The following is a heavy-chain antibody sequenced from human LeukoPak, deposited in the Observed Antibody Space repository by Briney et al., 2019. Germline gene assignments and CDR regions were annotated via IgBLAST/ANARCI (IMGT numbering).Heavy chain of an antibody. V-gene: IGHV1-69*13. CDR1: GGTFSSYA. Sequence: SSVTVSCKASGGTFSSYAISWVRQAPGQGLEGMGGIIPIFGTANYAQKFQGRVRITADESMNTAYMELTSLRSEDTAVYSCARGTAQGYSYIDFDYWGQGTLVTVSS. CDR3: ARGTAQGYSYIDFDY. J-gene: IGHJ4*02. CDR2: IIPIFGTA. D-gene: IGHD5-18*01.